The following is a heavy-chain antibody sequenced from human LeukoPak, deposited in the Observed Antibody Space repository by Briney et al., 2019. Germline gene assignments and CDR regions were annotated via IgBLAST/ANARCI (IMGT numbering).Heavy chain of an antibody. CDR2: INPIVGST. Sequence: GASVTVSCKESGYTFISYYMHWLRQAPGHGLEWMGIINPIVGSTSYAQKFQGRVTMTRDMSTSTVYMELSSLRSEDTAVYYCACSNAYYYDSSGYYFLYWGQGTLVTVSS. D-gene: IGHD3-22*01. V-gene: IGHV1-46*01. CDR3: ACSNAYYYDSSGYYFLY. J-gene: IGHJ4*02. CDR1: GYTFISYY.